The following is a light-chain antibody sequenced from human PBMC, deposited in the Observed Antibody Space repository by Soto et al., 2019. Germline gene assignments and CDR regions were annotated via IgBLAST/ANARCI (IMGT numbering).Light chain of an antibody. J-gene: IGLJ1*01. CDR1: SSDVGAYTF. CDR2: NVY. Sequence: QSVLTQPASVSGSPGQSITISCTGTSSDVGAYTFVSWHQQHPGKAPKLMIYNVYDRPSGISYRFSGSKSGNTASLTISGRQGEDEADYYCSAYTVSRTDVFGTGTKVTVL. CDR3: SAYTVSRTDV. V-gene: IGLV2-14*03.